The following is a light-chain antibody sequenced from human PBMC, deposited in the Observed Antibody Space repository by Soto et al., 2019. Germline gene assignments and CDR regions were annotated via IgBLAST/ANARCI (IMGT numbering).Light chain of an antibody. V-gene: IGKV1D-13*01. J-gene: IGKJ1*01. CDR1: QGISSA. CDR3: QQYNNWPWT. Sequence: AIQLTQSPSSLSASVGDRATITCRASQGISSALAWYQEKPGKAPKLLIYGASSLETGVPFRFSGSGSGTDFTLTISSLQSEDFAVYYCQQYNNWPWTFGQGTKVDIK. CDR2: GAS.